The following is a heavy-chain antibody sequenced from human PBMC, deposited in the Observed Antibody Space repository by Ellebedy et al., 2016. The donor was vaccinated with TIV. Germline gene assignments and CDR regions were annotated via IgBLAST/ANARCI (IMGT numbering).Heavy chain of an antibody. V-gene: IGHV1-18*01. D-gene: IGHD2-2*01. Sequence: ASVKVSCXASGYTFTSYGISWVRQAPGQGLEWMGWISAYNGNTNYAQKLQGRVTMTTDTSTSTAYMELRSLRSDDTAVYYCASAIKRGLLSVSDYWGQGTLVTVSS. CDR2: ISAYNGNT. J-gene: IGHJ4*02. CDR3: ASAIKRGLLSVSDY. CDR1: GYTFTSYG.